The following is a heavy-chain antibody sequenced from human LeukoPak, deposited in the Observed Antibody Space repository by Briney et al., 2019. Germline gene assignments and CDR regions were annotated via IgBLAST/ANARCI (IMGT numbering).Heavy chain of an antibody. CDR3: VKDRLSYASGNFDY. CDR2: IGSTGDST. Sequence: GGSLRLSCAASGFTFSSYGMTWVRQAPGKGLEWVSAIGSTGDSTYYADSVKGRFTISRDNSKNTLYLQMNSLRAEDTAVCYCVKDRLSYASGNFDYWGQGTLVTVSS. V-gene: IGHV3-23*01. D-gene: IGHD3-10*01. CDR1: GFTFSSYG. J-gene: IGHJ4*02.